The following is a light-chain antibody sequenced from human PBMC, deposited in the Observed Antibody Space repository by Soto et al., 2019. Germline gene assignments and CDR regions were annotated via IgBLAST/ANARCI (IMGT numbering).Light chain of an antibody. CDR2: GAS. CDR1: QSVSSNY. V-gene: IGKV3-20*01. J-gene: IGKJ4*01. Sequence: EIVLTQSPGTLYLSPGERATLSCRASQSVSSNYLGWYQQKPGQAPRLLIYGASSRATGIPDRVSCSGSGTGFTLTITRLEPEDCAVYYCQLCGNSWLTFGGVNKVEI. CDR3: QLCGNSWLT.